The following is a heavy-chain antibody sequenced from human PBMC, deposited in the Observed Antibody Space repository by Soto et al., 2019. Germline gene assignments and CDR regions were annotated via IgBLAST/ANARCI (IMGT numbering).Heavy chain of an antibody. CDR2: MSYDGTNK. D-gene: IGHD1-26*01. V-gene: IGHV3-30-3*01. Sequence: GGSLRLSCAASGFTFSSYAMHWVRQAPGKGLKWVAVMSYDGTNKYYADSVKGRFTISRDNSKNTLYLQMNSLSSEDTAVYYCAGGIVGATTVDYYYYYGMDVWGQGTTVTVSS. J-gene: IGHJ6*02. CDR3: AGGIVGATTVDYYYYYGMDV. CDR1: GFTFSSYA.